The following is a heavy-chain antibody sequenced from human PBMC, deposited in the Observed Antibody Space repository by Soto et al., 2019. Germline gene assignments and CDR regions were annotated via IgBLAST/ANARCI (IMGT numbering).Heavy chain of an antibody. CDR1: GYRLATYY. V-gene: IGHV1-46*01. CDR2: INPSGGST. J-gene: IGHJ4*02. Sequence: VTSVEVTWKECGYRLATYYRHWVRQALGQGLEWMGIINPSGGSTSYAQKFQGRVTMTRDTSTSTVYMELSSLRSEDTAVYYCARVGGSYYAPGYDYWGQGTPVTVSS. D-gene: IGHD1-26*01. CDR3: ARVGGSYYAPGYDY.